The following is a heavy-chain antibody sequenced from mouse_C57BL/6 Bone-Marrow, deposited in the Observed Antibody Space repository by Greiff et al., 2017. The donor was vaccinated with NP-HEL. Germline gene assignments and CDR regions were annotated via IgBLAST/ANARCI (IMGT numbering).Heavy chain of an antibody. D-gene: IGHD2-4*01. CDR3: ARREYDYDGGFLGY. CDR2: INPNNGGT. V-gene: IGHV1-22*01. CDR1: GYTFTDYN. J-gene: IGHJ2*01. Sequence: EVQRVESGPELVKPGASVKMSCKASGYTFTDYNMHWVKQSHGKSLEWIGYINPNNGGTSYNQKFKGKATLTVNKSSSTAYMELRSLTSEDSAVYYCARREYDYDGGFLGYWGQGTTLTVSS.